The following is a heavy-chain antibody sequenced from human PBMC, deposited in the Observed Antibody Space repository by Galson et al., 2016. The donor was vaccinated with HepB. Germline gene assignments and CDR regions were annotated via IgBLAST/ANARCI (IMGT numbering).Heavy chain of an antibody. J-gene: IGHJ4*02. V-gene: IGHV1-3*01. CDR1: GYTFTNYA. CDR3: ARALTARTYYDSSGSYCLAY. Sequence: SVKVSCKASGYTFTNYAIHWVRQAPGQRLEWMGWINAVDTKYSQSFQGRVTITMDTSASTAYMELSSLTSEDTAVYYCARALTARTYYDSSGSYCLAYWGQGSLVTVSS. D-gene: IGHD3-22*01. CDR2: INAVDT.